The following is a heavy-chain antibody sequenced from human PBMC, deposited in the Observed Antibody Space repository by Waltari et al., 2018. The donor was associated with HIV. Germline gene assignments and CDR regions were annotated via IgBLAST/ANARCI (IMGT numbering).Heavy chain of an antibody. CDR2: IKSDGSTT. Sequence: VQLVESGGGLVQPGGSLRLSCAASGFTFSSYWIHWVRQAPGKGLVWVSHIKSDGSTTNYADSVKGRFTISRDNAKNTLYLQMNSLRAEDTATYYCARGFRVACSGGTCYSHYWGQGTLVTVSS. V-gene: IGHV3-74*01. D-gene: IGHD2-15*01. J-gene: IGHJ4*02. CDR3: ARGFRVACSGGTCYSHY. CDR1: GFTFSSYW.